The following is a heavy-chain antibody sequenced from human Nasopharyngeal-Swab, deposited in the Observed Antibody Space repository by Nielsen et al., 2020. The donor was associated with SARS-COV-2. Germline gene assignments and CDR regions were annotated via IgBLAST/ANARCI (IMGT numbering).Heavy chain of an antibody. CDR3: TTISERSGSRGFDY. V-gene: IGHV3-15*01. Sequence: GESLKISCAASGFTFSNAWMSWVRQAPGKGLEWVGRIKSKTDGGTTDYAAPVKGRFTISRDDSKNTLYLQMNSLKTEDTAVYYCTTISERSGSRGFDYWGQGTLVTVSS. CDR1: GFTFSNAW. CDR2: IKSKTDGGTT. D-gene: IGHD6-25*01. J-gene: IGHJ4*02.